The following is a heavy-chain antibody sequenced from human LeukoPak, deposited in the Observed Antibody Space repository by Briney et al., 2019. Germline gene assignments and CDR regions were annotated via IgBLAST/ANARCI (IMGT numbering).Heavy chain of an antibody. CDR3: ARGGMVRGVINY. J-gene: IGHJ4*02. V-gene: IGHV4-34*01. CDR2: INHSGST. Sequence: SETLSLTCAVYGGSFSGYYWSWIRQPPGKGLEWIGEINHSGSTNYNPSLKSRVTISVDTSKSQFSLKLSSVTAADTAVYYYARGGMVRGVINYWGQGTLVTVSS. D-gene: IGHD3-10*01. CDR1: GGSFSGYY.